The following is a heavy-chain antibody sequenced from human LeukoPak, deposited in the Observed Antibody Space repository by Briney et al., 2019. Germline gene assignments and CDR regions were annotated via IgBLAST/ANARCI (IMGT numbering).Heavy chain of an antibody. CDR2: VYYRGTT. Sequence: SETLSLTCIVSDDSMNNYYWSWLRQSPGKGLEWIGNVYYRGTTNYNPSLKNRVTIAVDTSKKQVSLKVTAMTAADTAVYYCARVNSDCSNEICNVGYYYYMDVWGKGTTVTVSS. V-gene: IGHV4-59*01. J-gene: IGHJ6*03. D-gene: IGHD2-8*01. CDR3: ARVNSDCSNEICNVGYYYYMDV. CDR1: DDSMNNYY.